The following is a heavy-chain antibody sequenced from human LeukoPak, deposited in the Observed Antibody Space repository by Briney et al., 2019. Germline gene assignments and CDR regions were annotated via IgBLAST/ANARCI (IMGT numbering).Heavy chain of an antibody. V-gene: IGHV5-51*01. J-gene: IGHJ3*02. CDR1: GYSFTSYW. D-gene: IGHD2-2*02. Sequence: GESLKISCKGSGYSFTSYWIGWVRQMPGKGLEWMGIIYPGDSDTRYSPSFQGQVTISADKSISTAYLQWSSLKASDTAMYYCASTRYCSSTSCYTAFDIWGQGTMVTVCS. CDR3: ASTRYCSSTSCYTAFDI. CDR2: IYPGDSDT.